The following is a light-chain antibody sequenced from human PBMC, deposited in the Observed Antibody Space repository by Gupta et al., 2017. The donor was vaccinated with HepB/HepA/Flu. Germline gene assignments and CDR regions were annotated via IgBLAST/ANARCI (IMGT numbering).Light chain of an antibody. CDR2: KDT. CDR3: YYAADNYSV. Sequence: SYELTQPSSVSVSPGQTATITCSGDALARAYVRWFQQKPGQAPVLRIYKDTERPSGTPERFSGSSSGTTVTLTISGAQVEDEADYYCYYAADNYSVFGAGTKVTVL. J-gene: IGLJ1*01. CDR1: ALARAY. V-gene: IGLV3-27*01.